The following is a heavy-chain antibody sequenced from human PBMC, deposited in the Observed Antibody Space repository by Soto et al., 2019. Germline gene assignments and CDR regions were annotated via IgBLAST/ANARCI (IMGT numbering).Heavy chain of an antibody. D-gene: IGHD2-2*01. J-gene: IGHJ5*02. CDR1: GYTFTSYD. CDR2: MNPNSGNT. CDR3: AKGGYCSSTSCYERGGDWFDP. V-gene: IGHV1-8*01. Sequence: QVQLVQSGAEVKKPGASVKVSCKASGYTFTSYDINWVRQAPGQGLEWMGWMNPNSGNTGYAQKFQGRVTMTRNTSISTAYMELSSLRSEDTAVYYCAKGGYCSSTSCYERGGDWFDPWGQGTLVTVSS.